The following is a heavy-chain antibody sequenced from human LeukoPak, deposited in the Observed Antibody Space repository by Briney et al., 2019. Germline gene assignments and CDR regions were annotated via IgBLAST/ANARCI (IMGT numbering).Heavy chain of an antibody. CDR1: GGSIDSSGSY. CDR3: ARLFSRGWPYYYGLGA. CDR2: VYYGGDA. Sequence: PSETQSLTCTVSGGSIDSSGSYWGWIRQPPGKGLEWIGCVYYGGDAYYNPSLKSRVTISADLSKNQFSLSLISVTAADTALYYCARLFSRGWPYYYGLGAWGQGTTVTVSS. V-gene: IGHV4-39*01. D-gene: IGHD6-19*01. J-gene: IGHJ6*02.